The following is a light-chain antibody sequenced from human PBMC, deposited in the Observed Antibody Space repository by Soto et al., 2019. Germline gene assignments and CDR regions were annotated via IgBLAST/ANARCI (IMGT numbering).Light chain of an antibody. CDR3: CSYAGSYPWV. CDR2: DVT. CDR1: SSDVGGYDY. V-gene: IGLV2-11*01. J-gene: IGLJ3*02. Sequence: QSALTQPRSVSGSPGQSVTISCTGTSSDVGGYDYVSWYQQHPGKAPKLMIYDVTKRPSGVPDRFSGSKSDNTASLTISGLQAEDEADYYCCSYAGSYPWVFGGGTKLTVL.